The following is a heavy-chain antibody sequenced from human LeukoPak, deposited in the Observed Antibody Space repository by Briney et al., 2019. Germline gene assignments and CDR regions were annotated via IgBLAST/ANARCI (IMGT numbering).Heavy chain of an antibody. D-gene: IGHD3-3*01. CDR3: ARGPSARFFGVAKGAFDI. CDR2: ISSDGSNK. Sequence: GGSLRLSCAASGFTFSSYAMHWVRQAPGKGLEWVTVISSDGSNKYYADSVKGRFTISRDNSKDTLDLQMNSLRAEDTAVYYCARGPSARFFGVAKGAFDIWGQGTMVTVSS. CDR1: GFTFSSYA. V-gene: IGHV3-30*04. J-gene: IGHJ3*02.